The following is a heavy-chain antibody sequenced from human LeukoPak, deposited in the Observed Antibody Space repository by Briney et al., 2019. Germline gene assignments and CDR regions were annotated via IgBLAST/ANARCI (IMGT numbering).Heavy chain of an antibody. V-gene: IGHV1-2*06. Sequence: ASVKVSCKASGYTLTGYYMHWVRQAPGQGLEWMGRINPNSGGTNYAQKFQGRVTMTRDTSISTAYMELSRLRSDDTAVYYCARKYYDSSGYYYYPFDYWGQGTLVTVSS. CDR2: INPNSGGT. J-gene: IGHJ4*02. CDR1: GYTLTGYY. D-gene: IGHD3-22*01. CDR3: ARKYYDSSGYYYYPFDY.